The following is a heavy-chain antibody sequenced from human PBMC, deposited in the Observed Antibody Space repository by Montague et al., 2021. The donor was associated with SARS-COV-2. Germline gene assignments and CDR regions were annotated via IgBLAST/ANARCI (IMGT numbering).Heavy chain of an antibody. CDR3: ARTGAYDHFDY. D-gene: IGHD5-12*01. CDR1: GGSVNSTNW. J-gene: IGHJ4*02. CDR2: VYGTGGT. V-gene: IGHV4-4*02. Sequence: SETLSLTCTVSGGSVNSTNWWSWVRQPPGKGLEWIAEVYGTGGTXXNPXFRSRVTLSIDRSKNLFSLNLNSVTVADTAVHYCARTGAYDHFDYWGPGTLVIVSS.